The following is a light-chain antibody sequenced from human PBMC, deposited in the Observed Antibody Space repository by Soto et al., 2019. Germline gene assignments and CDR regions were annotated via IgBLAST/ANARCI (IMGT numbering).Light chain of an antibody. V-gene: IGKV4-1*01. CDR1: QSVLYSSNNKNY. Sequence: DIVMTQSPDSLAVSLGERATINCKSSQSVLYSSNNKNYLAWYQQKPGQPPKLLIYWASTRASGVPDRFSGSGSVTDFPLTISSLQAEDVAVYYCQQYYSTPPWTFGQGTKVEIK. CDR2: WAS. J-gene: IGKJ1*01. CDR3: QQYYSTPPWT.